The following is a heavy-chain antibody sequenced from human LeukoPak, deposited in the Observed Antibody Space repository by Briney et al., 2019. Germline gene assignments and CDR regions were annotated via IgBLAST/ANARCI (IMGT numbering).Heavy chain of an antibody. D-gene: IGHD4-17*01. J-gene: IGHJ4*02. CDR2: ISGGGETT. Sequence: VGSLRLSCAAPGFTSNNYAMNWVRQAPGKRLERVSSISGGGETTYYADSAKGRFTISRDNSQNTLYLQMNSLRAEDTAVYYCARDFADYVGYFFFDYWGQGTLVTVSS. CDR1: GFTSNNYA. CDR3: ARDFADYVGYFFFDY. V-gene: IGHV3-23*01.